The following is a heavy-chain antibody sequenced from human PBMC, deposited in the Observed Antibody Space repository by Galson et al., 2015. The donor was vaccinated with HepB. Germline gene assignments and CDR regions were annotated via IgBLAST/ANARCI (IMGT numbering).Heavy chain of an antibody. J-gene: IGHJ4*02. CDR2: ISYDGKHP. CDR1: GFSFSSFA. CDR3: ARDPDDSNGYYMSFKY. V-gene: IGHV3-30*04. Sequence: SLRLSCAASGFSFSSFAMHWVRQAPGKGLEWVAIISYDGKHPYYADSVRGRFTISRDISKNTLYLQMNSLSAEDTAISYCARDPDDSNGYYMSFKYWGQGTLVTVSS. D-gene: IGHD3-22*01.